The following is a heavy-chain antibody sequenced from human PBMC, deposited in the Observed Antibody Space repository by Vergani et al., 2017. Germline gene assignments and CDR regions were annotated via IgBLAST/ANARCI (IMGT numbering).Heavy chain of an antibody. J-gene: IGHJ6*02. V-gene: IGHV4-31*03. CDR1: GGPTSSGGYY. Sequence: QVQLQESGPGLVKPSQTLSLTCTFPGGPTSSGGYYWSWIRQHPGKGLEWIGYIFYSGSTYYNPSLKSRVTISVDPPKNQFSLKLSSVTAAETAVYYCARAGMVRGVITAYYYGMDVWGQGTTVTVSS. D-gene: IGHD3-10*01. CDR2: IFYSGST. CDR3: ARAGMVRGVITAYYYGMDV.